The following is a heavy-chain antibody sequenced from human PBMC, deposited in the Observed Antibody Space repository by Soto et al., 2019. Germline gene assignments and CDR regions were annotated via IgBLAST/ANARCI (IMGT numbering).Heavy chain of an antibody. Sequence: PSETLSLTCAVSGDSISSYYCMWIRQPPGKELESIGYLYYGRSANYNPSLKSRVTLSVDTSTNQCSLTLSSVTAADTAVYYCARVYVWNCISTSCPFDYWGQGTLVTVSS. D-gene: IGHD2-2*01. CDR3: ARVYVWNCISTSCPFDY. J-gene: IGHJ4*02. V-gene: IGHV4-59*01. CDR2: LYYGRSA. CDR1: GDSISSYY.